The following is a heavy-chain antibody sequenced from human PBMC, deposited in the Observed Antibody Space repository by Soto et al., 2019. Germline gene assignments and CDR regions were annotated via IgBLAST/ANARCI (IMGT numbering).Heavy chain of an antibody. J-gene: IGHJ5*02. CDR3: AKDHVVRGVIFWFEA. V-gene: IGHV3-23*01. D-gene: IGHD3-10*01. CDR2: ISGSGGST. CDR1: GFTFGSYA. Sequence: GGSLRLSCAASGFTFGSYAMSWVRQAPGKGLEWVSAISGSGGSTYYADSVKGRFTISRDYSKKTLSLKMNSLRAEDTAVYYCAKDHVVRGVIFWFEAWGQGTVVTVAS.